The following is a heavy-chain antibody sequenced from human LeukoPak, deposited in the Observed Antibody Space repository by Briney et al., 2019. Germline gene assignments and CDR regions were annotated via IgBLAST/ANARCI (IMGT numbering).Heavy chain of an antibody. CDR2: ISSSSTTI. CDR3: ALIAVDWQQPFDY. D-gene: IGHD6-13*01. J-gene: IGHJ4*02. CDR1: GFSFSWYT. Sequence: GGSLRLSCAASGFSFSWYTMSWVRQAPGKGLEWISYISSSSTTIKYADSVKGRFIISRDNAKNSVYLQMNSLRAEDTAVYYCALIAVDWQQPFDYWGQGTLVTVSS. V-gene: IGHV3-48*01.